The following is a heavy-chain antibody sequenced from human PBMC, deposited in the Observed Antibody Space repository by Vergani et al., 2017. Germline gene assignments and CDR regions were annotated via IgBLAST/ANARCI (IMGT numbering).Heavy chain of an antibody. D-gene: IGHD3-9*01. CDR2: ISSSSSYI. CDR3: ARDLPYYDILTGYYYYYGMDV. J-gene: IGHJ6*02. CDR1: GFTFSSYS. Sequence: EVQLVESGGGLVKPGGSLRLSCAASGFTFSSYSMNWVRQAPGKGLEWVSSISSSSSYIYYADSVKGRFTISRDNAKNSLYLQMNSLRAEDTAVYYCARDLPYYDILTGYYYYYGMDVWGQGP. V-gene: IGHV3-21*01.